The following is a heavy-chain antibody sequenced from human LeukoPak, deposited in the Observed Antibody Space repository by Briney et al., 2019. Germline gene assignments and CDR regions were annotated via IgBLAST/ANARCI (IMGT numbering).Heavy chain of an antibody. CDR2: ISYSGST. J-gene: IGHJ4*02. V-gene: IGHV4-39*07. Sequence: SETLSLICTVSAGSISSRSYYWGWIRQPPGKGLEWIGSISYSGSTNYNPSLKSRVTISVDKSKNQFSLKLSSVTAADTAVYYCARYDVGWYYFDYWGQGTLVTVSS. D-gene: IGHD6-19*01. CDR3: ARYDVGWYYFDY. CDR1: AGSISSRSYY.